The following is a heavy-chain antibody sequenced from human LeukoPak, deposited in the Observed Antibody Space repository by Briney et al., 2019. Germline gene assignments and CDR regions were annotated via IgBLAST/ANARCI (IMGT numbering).Heavy chain of an antibody. CDR3: ARRQQQLVTGYDF. J-gene: IGHJ4*02. CDR2: IHHSGYT. Sequence: PSETLSLTCTASDDSIDSGGFYWTWIRPRPGKGLECIGYIHHSGYTNYNPSLKSRVTMSVDTPKNQFSLKLNSVTAADTAVYYCARRQQQLVTGYDFWGQGTLVTVSS. CDR1: DDSIDSGGFY. D-gene: IGHD6-13*01. V-gene: IGHV4-61*08.